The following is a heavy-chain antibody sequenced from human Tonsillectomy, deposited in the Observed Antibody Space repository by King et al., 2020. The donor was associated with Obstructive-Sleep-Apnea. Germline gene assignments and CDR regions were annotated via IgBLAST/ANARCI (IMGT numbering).Heavy chain of an antibody. D-gene: IGHD4-17*01. J-gene: IGHJ4*02. Sequence: QLVQSGAEVKKPGASVKVSCKASGYTFNNYGISWVRQAPGQGLEWMGWISAYNGNTNYAQKLQGRVTMTTDTSTSTAYMELRSLRSDDTAVYYCARRRRATNDYGDSPTSYYFDYWGQGTLVTVSS. CDR2: ISAYNGNT. CDR1: GYTFNNYG. CDR3: ARRRRATNDYGDSPTSYYFDY. V-gene: IGHV1-18*01.